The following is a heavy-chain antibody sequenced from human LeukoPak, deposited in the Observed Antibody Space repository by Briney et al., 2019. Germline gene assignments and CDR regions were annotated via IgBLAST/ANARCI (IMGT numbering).Heavy chain of an antibody. D-gene: IGHD3-10*01. Sequence: GGSLRLSCAASGFTFSNAWMSWVRQAAGKGLEWVGRIKSKTDGGTTDYAAPVKGRFTISRDDSKNTLYLQMNSLKTEDTAVYYCTTRDPYYGSGTGWGQGTLVTVSS. V-gene: IGHV3-15*01. J-gene: IGHJ4*02. CDR3: TTRDPYYGSGTG. CDR1: GFTFSNAW. CDR2: IKSKTDGGTT.